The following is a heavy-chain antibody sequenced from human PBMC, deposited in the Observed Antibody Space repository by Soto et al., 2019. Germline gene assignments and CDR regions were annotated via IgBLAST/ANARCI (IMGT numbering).Heavy chain of an antibody. CDR2: ISSSSSYI. CDR1: GFTFSSYS. V-gene: IGHV3-21*01. CDR3: ASGVVPAAIPVDY. J-gene: IGHJ4*02. D-gene: IGHD2-2*01. Sequence: GGSLRLSCAASGFTFSSYSMNWVRQAPGKGLEWVSSISSSSSYIYYADSVKGRFTISRDNAKNSLYLQMNSLRAEDTAVYYCASGVVPAAIPVDYWGQGTLVTVSS.